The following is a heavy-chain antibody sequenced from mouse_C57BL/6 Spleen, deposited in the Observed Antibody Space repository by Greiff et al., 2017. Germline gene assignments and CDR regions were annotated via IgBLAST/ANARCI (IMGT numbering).Heavy chain of an antibody. Sequence: QVQLQQSGPELVKPGASVKISCKASGYAFSSSWMNWVKQRPGKGLEWIGRIYPGDGDTNYNGKFKGKATLTADKSSSTAYMQLSSLTSEDSAVYFCARDGYYVYFDVWGTGTTVTVSS. CDR1: GYAFSSSW. CDR2: IYPGDGDT. CDR3: ARDGYYVYFDV. D-gene: IGHD2-3*01. J-gene: IGHJ1*03. V-gene: IGHV1-82*01.